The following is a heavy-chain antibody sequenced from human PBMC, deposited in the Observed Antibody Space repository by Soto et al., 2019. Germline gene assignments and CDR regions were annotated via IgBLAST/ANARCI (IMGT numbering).Heavy chain of an antibody. J-gene: IGHJ4*02. V-gene: IGHV3-74*01. D-gene: IGHD6-13*01. CDR2: INHDGSKT. CDR3: VREPWGFSGTWYDY. Sequence: GGSLRLSCAASQFSFSSYWMHWVRQVPGKGPAWVSRINHDGSKTEYADSVKGRFTISRDNTNNTLYLQMNSLRVEDTAMYYCVREPWGFSGTWYDYWGQGTLVTVSS. CDR1: QFSFSSYW.